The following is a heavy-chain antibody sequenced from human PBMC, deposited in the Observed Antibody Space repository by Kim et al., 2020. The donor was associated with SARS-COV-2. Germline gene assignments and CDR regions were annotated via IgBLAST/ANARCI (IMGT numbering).Heavy chain of an antibody. J-gene: IGHJ6*02. CDR1: GFTFDDYA. CDR3: AKDSGSGSYDYYYYGMDV. CDR2: ISWNSGSI. D-gene: IGHD3-10*01. V-gene: IGHV3-9*01. Sequence: GGSLRLSCAASGFTFDDYAMHWVRQAPGKGLEWVSGISWNSGSIGYADSVKGRFTISRDNAKNSLYLQMNSLRAEDTALYYCAKDSGSGSYDYYYYGMDVWGQGTTVTVSS.